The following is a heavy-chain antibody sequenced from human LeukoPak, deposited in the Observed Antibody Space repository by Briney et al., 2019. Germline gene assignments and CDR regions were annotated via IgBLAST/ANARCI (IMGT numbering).Heavy chain of an antibody. CDR1: GYTFTNYG. Sequence: ASVKVSCKASGYTFTNYGITWVRQAPGQGLEWMGWISAYNANTNYAQKFQGRVTMTTDTSTSTVYMELRSLRSDDTAIYYCARTDYDILTGARMDVWGKVTTVTVSS. CDR3: ARTDYDILTGARMDV. CDR2: ISAYNANT. D-gene: IGHD3-9*01. J-gene: IGHJ6*04. V-gene: IGHV1-18*04.